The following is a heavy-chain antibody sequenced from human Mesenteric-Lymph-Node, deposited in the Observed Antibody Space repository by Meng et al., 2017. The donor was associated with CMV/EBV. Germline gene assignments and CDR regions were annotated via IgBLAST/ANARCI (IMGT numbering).Heavy chain of an antibody. J-gene: IGHJ4*02. CDR3: AKRGNFWSGQFDY. D-gene: IGHD3-3*01. CDR2: MTGSGGST. Sequence: AASGFTFSSYAMGWVRQAPGKGLEWVSAMTGSGGSTSYAVSVKGRFTISRDNSKNTLFLRMNSLRAEDTAVYYCAKRGNFWSGQFDYWGQGTLVTVSS. V-gene: IGHV3-23*01. CDR1: GFTFSSYA.